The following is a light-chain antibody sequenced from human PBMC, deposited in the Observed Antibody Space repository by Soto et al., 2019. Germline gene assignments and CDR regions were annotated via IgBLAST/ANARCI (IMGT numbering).Light chain of an antibody. CDR3: SSFTRSNSYV. V-gene: IGLV2-14*03. CDR2: DVS. CDR1: SSDVGAYNY. J-gene: IGLJ1*01. Sequence: QSALTQPASVSGSPGQSITISCTGTSSDVGAYNYVSWYQQHPGKVPKLMIYDVSDRPSGVSNRFSGSKSGNTASLTISGLQAEDEAEYYCSSFTRSNSYVFGTGTKLPVL.